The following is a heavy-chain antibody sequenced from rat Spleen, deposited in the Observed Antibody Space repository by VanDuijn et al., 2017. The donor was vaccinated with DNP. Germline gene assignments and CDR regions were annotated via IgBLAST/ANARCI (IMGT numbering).Heavy chain of an antibody. CDR1: GFTFSDYW. CDR2: INTDGGST. Sequence: EVQLVETGGGLVQPGRSLQLSCVASGFTFSDYWMYWIRQAPGKGLEWVASINTDGGSTYYPDSVKGRFTISRDNAKNTLYLQMNSLRSEDTASYYCARGGRSYFDYWGQGVMVTVSS. CDR3: ARGGRSYFDY. J-gene: IGHJ2*01. V-gene: IGHV5-58*01. D-gene: IGHD1-11*01.